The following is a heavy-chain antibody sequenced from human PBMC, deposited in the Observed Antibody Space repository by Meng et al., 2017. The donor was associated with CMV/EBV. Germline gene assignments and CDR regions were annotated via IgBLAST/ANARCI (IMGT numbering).Heavy chain of an antibody. D-gene: IGHD1-26*01. V-gene: IGHV1-2*02. CDR1: GYTFTGYY. J-gene: IGHJ4*02. Sequence: ASVKVSCKASGYTFTGYYMHWVRQAPGQGLEWMGWINPNSGGTNYAQKFQGRVTMTRDTSISTAYMELSRLRSADTAVYYCASIVSGSYLQLPDYWGQGTLVTVSS. CDR3: ASIVSGSYLQLPDY. CDR2: INPNSGGT.